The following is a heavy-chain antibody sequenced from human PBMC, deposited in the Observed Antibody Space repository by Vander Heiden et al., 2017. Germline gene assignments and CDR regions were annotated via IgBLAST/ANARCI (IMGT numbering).Heavy chain of an antibody. D-gene: IGHD1-20*01. CDR3: AKDGPVGYNWNADY. CDR2: IRATSETI. J-gene: IGHJ4*02. CDR1: GFSFGSYS. V-gene: IGHV3-48*02. Sequence: EVQLVESGGGLVQPGGSLRLSCSASGFSFGSYSMNWVRQAPGKGLEWGAYIRATSETIYYADSVKGRFTISRDNAKNSLYLQMNSLRDEDTAVYYCAKDGPVGYNWNADYWGQGILVTVSS.